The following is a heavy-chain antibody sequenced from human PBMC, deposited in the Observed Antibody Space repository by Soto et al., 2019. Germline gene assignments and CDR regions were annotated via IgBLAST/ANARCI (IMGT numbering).Heavy chain of an antibody. V-gene: IGHV2-5*01. Sequence: SGPTLVNPTQTLTLTCTFSGFSLSTRGVGVGWIRQPPGKALEWLALIYWNDDKRYSPSLKSRLTITKDTSKNQVVLTMTNMDPVDTATYYRAHIMSNRNFDYWGQGTLVTVSS. CDR3: AHIMSNRNFDY. J-gene: IGHJ4*02. D-gene: IGHD4-4*01. CDR2: IYWNDDK. CDR1: GFSLSTRGVG.